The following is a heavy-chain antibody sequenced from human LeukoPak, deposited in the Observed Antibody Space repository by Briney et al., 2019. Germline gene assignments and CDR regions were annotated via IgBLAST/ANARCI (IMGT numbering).Heavy chain of an antibody. D-gene: IGHD3-22*01. CDR2: INAGNGNT. J-gene: IGHJ4*02. V-gene: IGHV1-3*01. CDR3: AGRPHGSSGCYYPLDY. CDR1: GYTFTSYA. Sequence: ASVKVSCKASGYTFTSYAMHWVRQAPGQRLEWMGWINAGNGNTKYSQKFQGRVTITRDTSASTAYMELSSLRSEDTAVYYCAGRPHGSSGCYYPLDYWGQGTLVTVSS.